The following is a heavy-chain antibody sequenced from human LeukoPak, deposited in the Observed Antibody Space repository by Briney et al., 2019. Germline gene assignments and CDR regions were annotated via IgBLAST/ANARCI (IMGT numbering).Heavy chain of an antibody. D-gene: IGHD4-17*01. CDR2: SSTYNGDT. Sequence: ASVKVSCKASGYIFTSYGISWGRQAPGQGLEWMGWSSTYNGDTNYAQKLQGRVTMTTDTSTSTAYMELRSLRSDDTAVYYCAREYGDYPDTWVYWGQGTLVTVSS. V-gene: IGHV1-18*01. CDR1: GYIFTSYG. J-gene: IGHJ4*02. CDR3: AREYGDYPDTWVY.